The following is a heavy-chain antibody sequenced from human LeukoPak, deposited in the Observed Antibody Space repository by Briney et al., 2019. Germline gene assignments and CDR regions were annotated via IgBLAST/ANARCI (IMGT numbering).Heavy chain of an antibody. CDR2: IKQDGSKK. Sequence: GGSLRLSCAASGFTFSSYWMSWVRQAPGKGLEWVANIKQDGSKKYYVDSVKGRFTISRDNAKSSLYLQMNSLRAEDTAVYYCARDRSRYCSGGSCSRFDYWGQGTLVTVSS. CDR1: GFTFSSYW. V-gene: IGHV3-7*04. D-gene: IGHD2-15*01. J-gene: IGHJ4*02. CDR3: ARDRSRYCSGGSCSRFDY.